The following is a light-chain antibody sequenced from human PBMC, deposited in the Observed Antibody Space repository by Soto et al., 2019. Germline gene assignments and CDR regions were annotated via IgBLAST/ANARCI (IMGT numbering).Light chain of an antibody. J-gene: IGKJ4*02. V-gene: IGKV1-12*01. CDR2: AAS. CDR1: QGISSW. Sequence: DIQLTQSPSSVSASVGDRVTITCRASQGISSWLAWYQQKPGKAPKLLIYAASSLESGVPSRFSGSGSGTHFRRASGSLQPEEIGAWQWQQANSVPLTCGGGTKVEIK. CDR3: QQANSVPLT.